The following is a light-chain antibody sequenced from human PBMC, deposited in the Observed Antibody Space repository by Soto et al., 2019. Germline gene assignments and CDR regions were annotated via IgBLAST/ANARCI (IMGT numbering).Light chain of an antibody. Sequence: EVVMTQSPATLSVSPGERATLSYRASQSVTANLARYQQKPGQARRLLIHGASNRATGIPARFSGSGFGTEFILTISSLQFEDFAVYYCQQYNTWLWTFGQGTKVEI. CDR3: QQYNTWLWT. V-gene: IGKV3-15*01. CDR2: GAS. J-gene: IGKJ1*01. CDR1: QSVTAN.